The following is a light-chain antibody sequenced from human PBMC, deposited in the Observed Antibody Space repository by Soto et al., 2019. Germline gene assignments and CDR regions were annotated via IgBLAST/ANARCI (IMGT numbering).Light chain of an antibody. J-gene: IGKJ1*01. Sequence: DIQMTQSPSSLSASVGDRVTITCRASQSISSYLNWYQQKPGKAPKLLIYAASSLQSGVPSRFSGSGSGTDFTLTISSLQSEDFVVYYCQQYNNWPRAFGQGTKVDNK. CDR1: QSISSY. CDR3: QQYNNWPRA. CDR2: AAS. V-gene: IGKV1-39*01.